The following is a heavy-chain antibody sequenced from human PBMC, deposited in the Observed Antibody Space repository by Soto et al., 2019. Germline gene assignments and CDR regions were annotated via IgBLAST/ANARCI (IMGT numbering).Heavy chain of an antibody. V-gene: IGHV1-46*01. Sequence: QVRLVQSGAEVKKPGASVKVSCKASGYTFTSYYMHWVRQAPGQGLEWMGIINPSGGSTSYAQKFQGRVTMTRDTSTSTVYMELSSLRSEDTAVYYCARGVTMVRGVINWYFDLWGRGTLVTVSS. CDR3: ARGVTMVRGVINWYFDL. D-gene: IGHD3-10*01. CDR1: GYTFTSYY. CDR2: INPSGGST. J-gene: IGHJ2*01.